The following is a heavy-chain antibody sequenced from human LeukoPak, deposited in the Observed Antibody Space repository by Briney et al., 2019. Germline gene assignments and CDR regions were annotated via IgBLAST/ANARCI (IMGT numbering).Heavy chain of an antibody. J-gene: IGHJ4*02. CDR1: GFTFSSYA. Sequence: GGSLRLSCAASGFTFSSYAMTWVRQSPGKGLEGASAFSGSGGSTYYADSLKGRFTISRDNSKNTRYRQMNSLRAEDRAVQYCVKGRGDYWGEGDLGTVSS. V-gene: IGHV3-23*01. CDR3: VKGRGDY. D-gene: IGHD3-10*01. CDR2: FSGSGGST.